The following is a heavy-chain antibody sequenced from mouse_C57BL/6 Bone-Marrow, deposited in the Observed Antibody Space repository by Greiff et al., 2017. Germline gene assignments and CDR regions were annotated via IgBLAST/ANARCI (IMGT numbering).Heavy chain of an antibody. CDR3: ATSPSYGSICYWSFVV. Sequence: QVQLQQSGAELMKPGASVKLSCKATGYTFTGYWIEWVKQRPGHGLEWIGEILPGSGSTNYNEKFKGKATFTADTSSNTAYMQLIHLTPVFSAIYYCATSPSYGSICYWSFVVSPTSPTLPVSS. CDR1: GYTFTGYW. CDR2: ILPGSGST. J-gene: IGHJ1*03. V-gene: IGHV1-9*01. D-gene: IGHD1-1*01.